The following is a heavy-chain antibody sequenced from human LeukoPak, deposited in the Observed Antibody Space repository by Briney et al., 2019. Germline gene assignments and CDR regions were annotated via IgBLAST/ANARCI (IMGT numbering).Heavy chain of an antibody. CDR3: VRGGENFSDY. D-gene: IGHD3-10*01. V-gene: IGHV3-33*01. Sequence: GTSLRLSCTASGFNFGRFGMHWVRQAPGQGPEWVAVLWFDGSKEFYAESAKGRFNISRDNSKDTLYLHMSNLRAGDTAMYYCVRGGENFSDYWGQGTLVTVSS. CDR2: LWFDGSKE. CDR1: GFNFGRFG. J-gene: IGHJ4*02.